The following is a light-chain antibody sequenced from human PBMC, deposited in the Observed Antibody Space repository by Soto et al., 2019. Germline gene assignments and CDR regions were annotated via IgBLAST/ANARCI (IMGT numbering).Light chain of an antibody. Sequence: VLTHPPSASGTPGQRVTISCSGSSSNIGSNTVNWYQQLPGTAPKLLTYSNNQRPSGVPDRFSGSKSGTSASLAISGLQSEDEADYYCAAWDDSLNGYVFGTGTKVTVL. CDR3: AAWDDSLNGYV. CDR2: SNN. V-gene: IGLV1-44*01. CDR1: SSNIGSNT. J-gene: IGLJ1*01.